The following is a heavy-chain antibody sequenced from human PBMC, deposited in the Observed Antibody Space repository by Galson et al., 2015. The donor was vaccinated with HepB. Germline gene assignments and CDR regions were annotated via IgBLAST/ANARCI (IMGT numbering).Heavy chain of an antibody. J-gene: IGHJ4*02. Sequence: SLRLSCAASGFTFSSYGMHWVRQAPGKGLEWVAVISYDGSNKYYADSVKGRFTISRDNSKNTLYLQMNSLRAEDTAVYYCAKGLFYGSGSYYHGYYFDYWGQGTLVTVSS. CDR2: ISYDGSNK. CDR1: GFTFSSYG. CDR3: AKGLFYGSGSYYHGYYFDY. V-gene: IGHV3-30*18. D-gene: IGHD3-10*01.